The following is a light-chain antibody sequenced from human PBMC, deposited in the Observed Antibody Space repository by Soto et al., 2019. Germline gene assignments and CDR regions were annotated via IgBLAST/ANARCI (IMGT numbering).Light chain of an antibody. CDR3: HSRA. Sequence: DIQMTQSPSTLSASVGDRVTITCRASQSLNNYLAWYQQKPGRAPKLLIYDASTLESGVPSRFSGSGSETEFTLTVSRLQPDDFATYFCHSRAFGQGTRLEIK. CDR1: QSLNNY. J-gene: IGKJ5*01. V-gene: IGKV1-5*01. CDR2: DAS.